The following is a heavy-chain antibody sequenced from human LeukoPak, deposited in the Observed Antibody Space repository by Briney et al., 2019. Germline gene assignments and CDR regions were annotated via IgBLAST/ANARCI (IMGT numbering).Heavy chain of an antibody. D-gene: IGHD3-22*01. V-gene: IGHV3-23*01. Sequence: PGGSLRLSCAASGFTFSTYAMSWVRQAPGKGLEWVSAISGSGGSTYYADSEKGRFTISRDNSKNTLYLQMNSLRAEDTAVYYCAKGYCYDSSGYYNYWGQGTLVTVSS. J-gene: IGHJ4*02. CDR2: ISGSGGST. CDR3: AKGYCYDSSGYYNY. CDR1: GFTFSTYA.